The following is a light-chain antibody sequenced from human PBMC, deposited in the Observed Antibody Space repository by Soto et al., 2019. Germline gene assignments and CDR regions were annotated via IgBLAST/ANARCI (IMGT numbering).Light chain of an antibody. V-gene: IGKV3-11*01. CDR3: QQRNIWPPVT. CDR1: QSVSSY. J-gene: IGKJ5*01. Sequence: IVLPQSPATLSLSPGERSGLSGSSSQSVSSYLAWYQQKPGQAPRLLIYDASNRATGIPARFSGSGSGTDFTLTISSLEPEDSAVYYCQQRNIWPPVTFGHGTRLEI. CDR2: DAS.